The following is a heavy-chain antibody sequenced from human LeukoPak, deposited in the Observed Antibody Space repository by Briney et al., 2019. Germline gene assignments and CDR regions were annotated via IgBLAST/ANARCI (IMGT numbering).Heavy chain of an antibody. J-gene: IGHJ3*02. CDR3: ARDRYYYDTEDAFDI. CDR2: IYYSGST. Sequence: SETLSLNCTVSGGSISSYYWSWIRQPPGKGLEWIGYIYYSGSTNYNPSLKSRVTVSVDTSKNQFSLKLSSVTAADTAVYYCARDRYYYDTEDAFDIWGQGTMVTVSS. CDR1: GGSISSYY. V-gene: IGHV4-59*01. D-gene: IGHD3-22*01.